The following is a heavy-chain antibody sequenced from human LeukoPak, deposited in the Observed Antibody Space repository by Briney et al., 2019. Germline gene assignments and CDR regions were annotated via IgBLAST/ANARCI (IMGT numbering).Heavy chain of an antibody. J-gene: IGHJ4*02. V-gene: IGHV3-74*01. CDR1: GFSFRSSW. D-gene: IGHD3-16*01. CDR2: ISSDGTNI. Sequence: PGGSLTLSCAASGFSFRSSWMHWVRQAPGRGPVWVSRISSDGTNIRYADSVRGRFTVSRDNAKNTLYLQMNSLRVGDSAVYYCARDWGGSGPTSHDYWGQGTLVTVSS. CDR3: ARDWGGSGPTSHDY.